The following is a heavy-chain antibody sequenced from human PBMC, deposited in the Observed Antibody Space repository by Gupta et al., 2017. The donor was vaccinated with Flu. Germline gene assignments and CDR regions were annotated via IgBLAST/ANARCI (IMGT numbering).Heavy chain of an antibody. CDR3: ARKGGGHCSGGTCYSFDY. D-gene: IGHD2-15*01. CDR2: IIPVFGPT. J-gene: IGHJ4*02. Sequence: GQGLGWMGGIIPVFGPTKYAQKFQGRVTITADESTNTAYLELSSLRSEDTAVYYCARKGGGHCSGGTCYSFDYWGQGTLVTVSS. V-gene: IGHV1-69*01.